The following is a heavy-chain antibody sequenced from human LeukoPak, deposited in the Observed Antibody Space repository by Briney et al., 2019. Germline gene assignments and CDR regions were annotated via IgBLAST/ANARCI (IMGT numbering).Heavy chain of an antibody. D-gene: IGHD3-22*01. CDR3: ARSPVSYDSSGSRIRPPRPMSLDFDY. V-gene: IGHV4-59*08. CDR2: IYYSGSA. CDR1: GGSFSGYY. J-gene: IGHJ4*02. Sequence: SETLSLTCAVYGGSFSGYYWSWIRQPPGKGLEWIGYIYYSGSANYNPSLKSRVTISVDTSKNQFSLKLSSVTAADTAVYYCARSPVSYDSSGSRIRPPRPMSLDFDYWGQGTLVTVSS.